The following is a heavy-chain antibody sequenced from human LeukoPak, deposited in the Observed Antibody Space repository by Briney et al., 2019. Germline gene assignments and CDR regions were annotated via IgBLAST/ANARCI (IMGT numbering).Heavy chain of an antibody. CDR3: AKSGGSGGYWFVGGPFDY. J-gene: IGHJ4*02. CDR2: IRYDGSNK. Sequence: GGSLRLSCAASGFAASGFTLSTFGMHWVRQAPGKGLEWVAFIRYDGSNKYYADSVKGRFTISRDDSKNTLYLQMNSLRAEDTAVYYCAKSGGSGGYWFVGGPFDYWGQGTLVTVSS. D-gene: IGHD3-22*01. CDR1: GFTLSTFG. V-gene: IGHV3-30*02.